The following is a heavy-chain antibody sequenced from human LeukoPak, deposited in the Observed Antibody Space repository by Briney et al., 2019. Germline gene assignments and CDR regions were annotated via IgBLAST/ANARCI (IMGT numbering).Heavy chain of an antibody. CDR3: ARDSMGYCSSTSCSGSDYYYGMDV. D-gene: IGHD2-2*01. CDR2: IIPIFGTA. Sequence: SVKVSCKASGGTFSSYAISWVRQAPGQGLEWMGGIIPIFGTANYAQKFQGRVTITADESTSTAYMELSSPRSEDTAVYYCARDSMGYCSSTSCSGSDYYYGMDVWGRGTTVTVSS. J-gene: IGHJ6*02. CDR1: GGTFSSYA. V-gene: IGHV1-69*01.